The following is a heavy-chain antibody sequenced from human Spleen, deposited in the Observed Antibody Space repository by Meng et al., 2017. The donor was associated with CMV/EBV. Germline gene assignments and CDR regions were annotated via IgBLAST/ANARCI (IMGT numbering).Heavy chain of an antibody. D-gene: IGHD2-15*01. CDR2: IYYSGST. J-gene: IGHJ6*02. V-gene: IGHV4-39*07. CDR1: GGSISSGSYY. Sequence: SETLSLTCTVSGGSISSGSYYWGWIRQPPGKGLEWIGSIYYSGSTNYNPSLKSRVTISVDTSKNQFSLKLSSVTAADTAVYYCARGKGYCSGGSCYHYYGMDVWGQGTTVTVSS. CDR3: ARGKGYCSGGSCYHYYGMDV.